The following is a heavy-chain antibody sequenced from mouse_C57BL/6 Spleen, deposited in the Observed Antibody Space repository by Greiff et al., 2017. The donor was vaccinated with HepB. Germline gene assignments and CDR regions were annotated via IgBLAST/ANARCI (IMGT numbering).Heavy chain of an antibody. V-gene: IGHV14-1*01. D-gene: IGHD2-4*01. CDR3: TTLGYYDYDGYYFDY. J-gene: IGHJ2*01. Sequence: VQLQQSGAELVRPGASVKLSCTASGFNIKDYYMHWVKQRPEQGLEWIGRIDPEDGDTEYAPKFQGKATMTADTSSNTAYLQRSSLTSEDTAVYYCTTLGYYDYDGYYFDYWGQGTTLTVSS. CDR1: GFNIKDYY. CDR2: IDPEDGDT.